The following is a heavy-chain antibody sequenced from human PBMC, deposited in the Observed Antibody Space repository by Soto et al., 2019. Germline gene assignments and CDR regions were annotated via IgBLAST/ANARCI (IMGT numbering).Heavy chain of an antibody. Sequence: SETLSLTCTASGGSISSGGYYWSWIRQHPGKGLEWNGYIYYSGSTYYNPSLKSRVTISVDTSKNQFSLKLSSVTAADTAVYYCARVTGTTRYFDYWGQGTLVTVSS. J-gene: IGHJ4*02. V-gene: IGHV4-31*02. D-gene: IGHD1-7*01. CDR2: IYYSGST. CDR1: GGSISSGGYY. CDR3: ARVTGTTRYFDY.